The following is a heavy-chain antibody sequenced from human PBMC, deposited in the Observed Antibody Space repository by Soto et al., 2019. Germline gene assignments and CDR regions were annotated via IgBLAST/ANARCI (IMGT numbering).Heavy chain of an antibody. Sequence: PGGSLRLSCAASGFTFSSYWMSWVRQAPGKGLEWVANIRQDGSEKYYVDSVKGRFTISRDNAKNSLYLQMNSLRAEDTAVYYCARASFTLSPAARPSTFDYWGQGTLVTVSS. CDR2: IRQDGSEK. J-gene: IGHJ4*02. V-gene: IGHV3-7*05. D-gene: IGHD6-6*01. CDR3: ARASFTLSPAARPSTFDY. CDR1: GFTFSSYW.